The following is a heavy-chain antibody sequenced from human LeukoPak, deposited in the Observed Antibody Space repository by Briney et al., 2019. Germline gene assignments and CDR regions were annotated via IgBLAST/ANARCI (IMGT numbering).Heavy chain of an antibody. J-gene: IGHJ4*02. CDR3: ARWGGTYQTYFDY. V-gene: IGHV1-18*01. CDR1: CYTFTSYD. Sequence: GASVKVSCKTSCYTFTSYDISWVRQAPGQGLEWMGYISGYTGNTNYAQNLQDRVTMTTDTSTSTAYMELRSLRSDDTAVYHCARWGGTYQTYFDYWGQGTLVTVSS. CDR2: ISGYTGNT. D-gene: IGHD2-2*01.